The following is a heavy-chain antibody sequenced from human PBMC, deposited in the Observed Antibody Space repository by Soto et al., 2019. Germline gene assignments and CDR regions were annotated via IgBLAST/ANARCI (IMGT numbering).Heavy chain of an antibody. CDR1: GFTFSTYS. Sequence: EVQLVESGGGLLQPGGSLRLSCAASGFTFSTYSMNWVRQAPGKGLEWVSYISNTGGTRYYADSVKGRITISRDNAKNSLYLQLTSLRQEDTAVYYCARDSSAAARRGGMDVWGQGITVTVSS. CDR3: ARDSSAAARRGGMDV. D-gene: IGHD6-6*01. J-gene: IGHJ6*02. CDR2: ISNTGGTR. V-gene: IGHV3-48*02.